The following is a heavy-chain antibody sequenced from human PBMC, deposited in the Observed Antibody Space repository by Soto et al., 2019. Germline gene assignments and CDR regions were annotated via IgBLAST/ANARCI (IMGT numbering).Heavy chain of an antibody. V-gene: IGHV1-18*01. CDR1: GYTFTSYG. J-gene: IGHJ6*02. Sequence: ASVKVSCKASGYTFTSYGISWVRQAPGQGLEWMGWISAYNGNTNYAQKPQGRVTMTTDTSTSTAYMELRSLRSDDTAVYYCAINDFWNSFYYYYGMDVWGQGTTVTVSS. CDR2: ISAYNGNT. CDR3: AINDFWNSFYYYYGMDV. D-gene: IGHD3-3*01.